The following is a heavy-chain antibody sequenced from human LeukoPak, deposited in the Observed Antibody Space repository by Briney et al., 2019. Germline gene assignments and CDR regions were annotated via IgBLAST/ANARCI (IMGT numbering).Heavy chain of an antibody. CDR1: GFTFSSYA. V-gene: IGHV3-23*01. Sequence: PGGSLRLSCAASGFTFSSYAMSWVRQAPGKGLEWVSAISGSADSTYYGDFVRGRFAISRDNSKNTVYLQMNSLRAEDTAVYYCAHSPEVYCGGGSCYLVYWGQGTLVTVSS. J-gene: IGHJ4*02. D-gene: IGHD2-15*01. CDR2: ISGSADST. CDR3: AHSPEVYCGGGSCYLVY.